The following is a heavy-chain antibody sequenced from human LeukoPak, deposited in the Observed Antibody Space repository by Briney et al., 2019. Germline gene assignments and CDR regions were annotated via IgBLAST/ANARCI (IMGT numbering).Heavy chain of an antibody. D-gene: IGHD2-15*01. CDR2: ISSSSSYI. V-gene: IGHV3-21*01. CDR1: GFTFSSYT. CDR3: ARETYCRGGSCYKGNAFDI. J-gene: IGHJ3*02. Sequence: GGSLRLSCAASGFTFSSYTMNWVRQAPGKGLEWVSSISSSSSYIYYADSVKGRFTISRDNAKNSLFLQMNSLRADDTAVCYCARETYCRGGSCYKGNAFDIWGQGTMVTVSS.